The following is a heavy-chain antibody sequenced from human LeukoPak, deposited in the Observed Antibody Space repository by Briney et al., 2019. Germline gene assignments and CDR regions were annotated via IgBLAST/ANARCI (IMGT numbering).Heavy chain of an antibody. CDR2: MYSSGRT. Sequence: PSETLSLTCTASGGSIITHYWSWIRQPAGKGLEWIGRMYSSGRTNYNPSLQSRVTMSVDTSKNQFSLKLTSVTAADTAVYYCARGPGSHYNTYWYFDLWGRGTLVTVSS. D-gene: IGHD3-10*01. J-gene: IGHJ2*01. CDR1: GGSIITHY. V-gene: IGHV4-4*07. CDR3: ARGPGSHYNTYWYFDL.